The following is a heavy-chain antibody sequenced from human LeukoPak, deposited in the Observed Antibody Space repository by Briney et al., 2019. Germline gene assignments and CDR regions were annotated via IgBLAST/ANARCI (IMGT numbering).Heavy chain of an antibody. CDR1: GFTVSSNY. CDR3: ARGSSSGHLRVKLDY. V-gene: IGHV3-53*01. D-gene: IGHD6-19*01. CDR2: IYSGGST. Sequence: PGGSLRLSCVVSGFTVSSNYMSWVRQAPGKGLEWVSSIYSGGSTYYAESGRGRVTVSRNNSKNPLHLQMNSLRADDTAVYYCARGSSSGHLRVKLDYWGQGTLVTVSS. J-gene: IGHJ4*02.